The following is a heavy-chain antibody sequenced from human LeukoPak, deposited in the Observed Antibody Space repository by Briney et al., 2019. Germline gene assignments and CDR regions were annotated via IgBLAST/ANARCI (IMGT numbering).Heavy chain of an antibody. CDR3: AKAPGIAAAGTRYFDY. Sequence: PGGSLRLSCAASGFTFSSFAMNWVRQAPGKGLEWVSAISASGGTTNYADSVKGRFTISRDNSKNTLYLQMNSLRAEDTAVYYCAKAPGIAAAGTRYFDYWGQGTLVTVSS. J-gene: IGHJ4*02. CDR2: ISASGGTT. CDR1: GFTFSSFA. D-gene: IGHD6-13*01. V-gene: IGHV3-23*01.